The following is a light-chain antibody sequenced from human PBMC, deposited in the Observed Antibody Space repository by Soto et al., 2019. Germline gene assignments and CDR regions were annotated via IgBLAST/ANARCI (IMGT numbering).Light chain of an antibody. Sequence: LTQPASVSGSPGQSLTISCTGTSSDVGGYNYVSWYQQHPGKAPKLMIYDVTNRPSGVSNRFSGSKSGNTASLTISGLQAEDEADYYCSSYTSSSTPLVFGGGTKLTVL. J-gene: IGLJ3*02. CDR1: SSDVGGYNY. CDR2: DVT. CDR3: SSYTSSSTPLV. V-gene: IGLV2-14*01.